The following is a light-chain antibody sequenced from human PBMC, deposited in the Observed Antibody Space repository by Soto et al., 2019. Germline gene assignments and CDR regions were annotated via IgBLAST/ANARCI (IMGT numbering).Light chain of an antibody. V-gene: IGKV1-27*01. Sequence: EIQMTQSPSSLSASVGDRVTITCRASQGISNYLAWYQQKPGKVPKLLIYAASTLQSGVPSRFSGSGSGTDFTLTISSLQPEDVATYYCQNYNSAPTWTFGQGTKVEIK. CDR3: QNYNSAPTWT. CDR2: AAS. J-gene: IGKJ1*01. CDR1: QGISNY.